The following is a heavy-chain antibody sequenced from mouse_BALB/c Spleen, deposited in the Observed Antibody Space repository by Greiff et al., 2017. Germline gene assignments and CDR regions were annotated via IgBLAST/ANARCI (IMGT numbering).Heavy chain of an antibody. CDR1: GYSITSDYA. CDR3: ARALYYPYAMDY. J-gene: IGHJ4*01. Sequence: ESGPGLVKPSQSLSLTCTVTGYSITSDYAWNWIRQFPGNKLEWMGYISYSGSTSYNPSLKSRISITRDTSKNQFFLQLNSVTTEDTATYYCARALYYPYAMDYWGQGTSVTVSS. D-gene: IGHD2-1*01. V-gene: IGHV3-2*02. CDR2: ISYSGST.